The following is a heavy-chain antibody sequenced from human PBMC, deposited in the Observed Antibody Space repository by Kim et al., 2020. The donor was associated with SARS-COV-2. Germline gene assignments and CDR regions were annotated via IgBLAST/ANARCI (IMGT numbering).Heavy chain of an antibody. D-gene: IGHD6-19*01. V-gene: IGHV3-11*01. Sequence: GGSLRLSCAASGFTFSDYYMSWIRQAPGKGLEWISYICSSGNAIYYAESVKGQFTISRDNARNSLYLQMNSLSAEDTAVYYCARVRSGSSAWYFFDRWGQGTLVTVSS. CDR3: ARVRSGSSAWYFFDR. CDR1: GFTFSDYY. CDR2: ICSSGNAI. J-gene: IGHJ4*02.